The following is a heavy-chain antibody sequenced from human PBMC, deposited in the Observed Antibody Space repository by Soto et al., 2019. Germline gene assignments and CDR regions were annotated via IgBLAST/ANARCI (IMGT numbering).Heavy chain of an antibody. CDR3: ARSHWGSSGDYYYGMDV. D-gene: IGHD7-27*01. CDR1: GYSFTSYW. V-gene: IGHV5-10-1*01. J-gene: IGHJ6*02. Sequence: PGESLKISCKGSGYSFTSYWISWVRQMPGKGLEWMGRIDPSDSYTNYSPSFQGHVTISADKSISTAYLQWSSLKASDTAMYYCARSHWGSSGDYYYGMDVWGQGTTVTVS. CDR2: IDPSDSYT.